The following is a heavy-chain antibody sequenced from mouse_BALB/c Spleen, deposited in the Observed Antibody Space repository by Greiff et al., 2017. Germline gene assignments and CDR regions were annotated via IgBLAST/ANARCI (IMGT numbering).Heavy chain of an antibody. CDR2: IDPFNGGT. D-gene: IGHD1-1*01. CDR3: ATFGVATRG. V-gene: IGHV1S135*01. Sequence: EVQLEESGPELMKPGASVKISCKASGYSFTSYYMHWVKQSHGKSLEWIGYIDPFNGGTSYNQKFKGKATLTADKSSSTAYMHLSSLTSEDSAVYYCATFGVATRGWGQGTTLTVSS. CDR1: GYSFTSYY. J-gene: IGHJ2*01.